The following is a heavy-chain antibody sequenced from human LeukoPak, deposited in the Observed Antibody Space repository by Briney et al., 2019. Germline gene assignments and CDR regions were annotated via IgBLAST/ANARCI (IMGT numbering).Heavy chain of an antibody. Sequence: SVKVSCKAPGGTFRHHAVSWVRQAPGQGPEWMGGTIPFLDTPQYAQRFQGRLTITTDESTITAYMELNSLESDDTAVYYCAREKTGDGHNFNWFDPWGQGTLVTVSS. CDR1: GGTFRHHA. V-gene: IGHV1-69*05. D-gene: IGHD5-24*01. J-gene: IGHJ5*02. CDR3: AREKTGDGHNFNWFDP. CDR2: TIPFLDTP.